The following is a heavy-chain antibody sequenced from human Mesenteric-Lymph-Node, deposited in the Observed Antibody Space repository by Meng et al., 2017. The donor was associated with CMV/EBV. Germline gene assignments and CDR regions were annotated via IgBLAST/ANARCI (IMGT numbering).Heavy chain of an antibody. CDR1: GFSFGDYA. Sequence: GGSLRLSCTASGFSFGDYAMSWVRQAPGKGLEWVGVIRSKAYGGTTEYAASVKGRFTISRDDSKSIAYLQMNSLKTEDTAVYYCTRTPGYCTNGVCYRPPDVWGQGTTVTVSS. D-gene: IGHD2-8*01. CDR2: IRSKAYGGTT. CDR3: TRTPGYCTNGVCYRPPDV. V-gene: IGHV3-49*04. J-gene: IGHJ6*02.